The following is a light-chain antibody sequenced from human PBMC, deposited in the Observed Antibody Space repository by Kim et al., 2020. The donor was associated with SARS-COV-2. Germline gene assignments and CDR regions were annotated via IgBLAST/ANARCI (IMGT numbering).Light chain of an antibody. J-gene: IGLJ3*02. Sequence: PGQTASITCSGDKLGDKYACWYQQKPGQSPVLVIYQDSKRPSGIPERFSGSNAGNTATLTISGTQAMDEADYYCQAWDSSTGGWVFGGGTKLTVL. CDR2: QDS. V-gene: IGLV3-1*01. CDR3: QAWDSSTGGWV. CDR1: KLGDKY.